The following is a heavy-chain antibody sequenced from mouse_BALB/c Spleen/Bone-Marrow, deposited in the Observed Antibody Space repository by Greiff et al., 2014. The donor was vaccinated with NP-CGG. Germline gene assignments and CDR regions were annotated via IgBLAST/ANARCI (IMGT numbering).Heavy chain of an antibody. CDR3: TSYIYTLSLHDALPI. V-gene: IGHV14-3*02. J-gene: IGHJ1*03. CDR2: IDPANGNT. CDR1: GFNIKDTY. D-gene: IGHD1-2*01. Sequence: EVQLKQSIAGLVKPGAAAKRTCTASGFNIKDTYIHWVKQKPEQGLEWIGRIDPANGNTKYDPKFQGRANITANSSSNKAYLQVSSLTSDVFFIDTATSYIYTLSLHDALPIWG.